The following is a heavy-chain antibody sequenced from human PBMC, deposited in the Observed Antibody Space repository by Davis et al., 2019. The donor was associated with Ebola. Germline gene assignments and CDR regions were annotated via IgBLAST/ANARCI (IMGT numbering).Heavy chain of an antibody. CDR2: IYNGGST. Sequence: GESLKISCAASGFTVNSNYMSWVRQAPGKGLEWVSVIYNGGSTYYADSVKGRFTISRDNSRNTLYLQMDSLRAEDTAVYYCARDRGSYYRGFDIWGQGTMVTVSS. J-gene: IGHJ3*02. V-gene: IGHV3-53*01. CDR1: GFTVNSNY. D-gene: IGHD1-26*01. CDR3: ARDRGSYYRGFDI.